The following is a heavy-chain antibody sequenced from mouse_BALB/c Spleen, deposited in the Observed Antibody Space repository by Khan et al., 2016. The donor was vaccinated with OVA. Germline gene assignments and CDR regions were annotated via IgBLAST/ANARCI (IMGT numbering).Heavy chain of an antibody. CDR2: INPRNGDT. V-gene: IGHV1-53*01. D-gene: IGHD2-2*01. Sequence: VQLQQSGAELVKPGASVRLSCKASGYTFTSYYLYWVKQRPGQGLEWIGDINPRNGDTNFNEKFKSKATLTVDKSSSTAYIHLNSLTSEDSAVYYCTRSGYGSFAYWGQGTLVTVSA. CDR3: TRSGYGSFAY. CDR1: GYTFTSYY. J-gene: IGHJ3*01.